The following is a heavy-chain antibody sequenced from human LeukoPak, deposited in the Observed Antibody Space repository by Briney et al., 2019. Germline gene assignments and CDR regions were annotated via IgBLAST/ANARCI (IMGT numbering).Heavy chain of an antibody. CDR2: IRYDGSNK. J-gene: IGHJ4*02. Sequence: GGSLRLSCAASGFTFSSYWMTWVRQAPGKGLEWVAFIRYDGSNKYYSDSVKGRFTISRDNSKNTLYLQMNSLRPEDTAVYYCVRGVGWILDYWGQGILVTVAS. V-gene: IGHV3-30*02. CDR1: GFTFSSYW. CDR3: VRGVGWILDY. D-gene: IGHD2-2*03.